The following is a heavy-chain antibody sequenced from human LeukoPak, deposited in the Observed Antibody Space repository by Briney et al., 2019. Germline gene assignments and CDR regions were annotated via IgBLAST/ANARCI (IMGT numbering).Heavy chain of an antibody. CDR3: AREQSGTRGWYTVDY. Sequence: GGSLRLSCAASGFTFSTYAISWVRHGPGKGLEWVSAIRTDGDRTYYTTSVRGRFTISRDNSKDTVYLQINSLRVEDTAVYYCAREQSGTRGWYTVDYWGQGTLVTVS. V-gene: IGHV3-23*01. J-gene: IGHJ4*02. CDR2: IRTDGDRT. CDR1: GFTFSTYA. D-gene: IGHD6-19*01.